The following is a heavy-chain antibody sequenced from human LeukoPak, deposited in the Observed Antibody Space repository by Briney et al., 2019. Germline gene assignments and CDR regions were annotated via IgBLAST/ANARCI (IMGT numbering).Heavy chain of an antibody. CDR1: GGSFSGYY. CDR3: ARASRYSSSWCFDY. V-gene: IGHV4-59*10. J-gene: IGHJ4*02. D-gene: IGHD6-13*01. CDR2: IYTSGST. Sequence: SETLSLTCAVYGGSFSGYYWSWIRQPAGKGLEWIGRIYTSGSTNYNPSLKSRVTMSVDTSKNQFSLKLSSVTAADTAVYYCARASRYSSSWCFDYWGQGTLVTVSS.